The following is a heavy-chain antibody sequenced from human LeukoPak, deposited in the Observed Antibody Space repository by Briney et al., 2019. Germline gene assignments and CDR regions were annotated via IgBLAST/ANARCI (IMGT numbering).Heavy chain of an antibody. CDR2: IYYSGST. CDR3: ARDLTDQWELLGAFDY. J-gene: IGHJ4*02. D-gene: IGHD1-26*01. Sequence: PSETLSLTCTVSGGSISSSSYYWGWIRQPPGKGLEWIGSIYYSGSTYYNPSLKSRVTISVDTSKNQFSLKLSSVTAADTAVYYCARDLTDQWELLGAFDYWGQGTLVTVSS. CDR1: GGSISSSSYY. V-gene: IGHV4-39*07.